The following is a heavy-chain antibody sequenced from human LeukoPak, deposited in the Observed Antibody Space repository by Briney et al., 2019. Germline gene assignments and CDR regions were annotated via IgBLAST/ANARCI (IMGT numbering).Heavy chain of an antibody. CDR3: ARSDFWTGAPFDY. CDR2: IIPIFGTA. CDR1: GGTFSSYA. Sequence: SVKVSCKASGGTFSSYAISWVRQAPGQGLEWMGGIIPIFGTANYAQKFQGRVTLTRDTSTSTAYMDLSSLRSEDTAVYYCARSDFWTGAPFDYWGQGTLVPVSS. V-gene: IGHV1-69*05. D-gene: IGHD3/OR15-3a*01. J-gene: IGHJ4*02.